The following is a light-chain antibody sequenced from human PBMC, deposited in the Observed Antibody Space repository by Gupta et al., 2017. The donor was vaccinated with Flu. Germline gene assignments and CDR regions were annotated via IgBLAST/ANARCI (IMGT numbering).Light chain of an antibody. CDR1: QGISNW. CDR3: QQFNTFPRT. CDR2: SAS. V-gene: IGKV1-12*01. Sequence: DIQMTQSPSSVSASVGDRVSIACRASQGISNWLAWYQQKPGKAPNLLIYSASTLRSGVPSRFSGSGSGTDFTLTISSLQPEDFATYYCQQFNTFPRTFGQGTKVEIK. J-gene: IGKJ1*01.